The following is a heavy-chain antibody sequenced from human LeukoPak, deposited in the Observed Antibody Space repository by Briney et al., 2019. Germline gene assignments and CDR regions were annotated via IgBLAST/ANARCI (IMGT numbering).Heavy chain of an antibody. D-gene: IGHD3-3*01. V-gene: IGHV4-61*02. J-gene: IGHJ5*02. Sequence: PSETLSLTCIVSGGSIRSGNYYWSWIRQPAGKGLEWIVRIYTSGSTNYNPSLKSRLTISLDTSKNQFSLKLSSVTAPDTAVYYCARDHRESFYDFWSAFDPWGQGTLVTVSS. CDR2: IYTSGST. CDR1: GGSIRSGNYY. CDR3: ARDHRESFYDFWSAFDP.